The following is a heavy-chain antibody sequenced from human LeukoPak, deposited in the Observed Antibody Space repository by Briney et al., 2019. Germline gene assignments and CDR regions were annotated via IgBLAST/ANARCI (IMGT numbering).Heavy chain of an antibody. V-gene: IGHV3-53*01. CDR1: GFTVSSNY. CDR3: ASGRYSSRPGGFDY. Sequence: VGSLRLSCAASGFTVSSNYMSWVRQAPGKGLEWVSVIYSGSRTYYADSVKGRFTISRDNSKNTLYLQMNSLRAEDTAVYYCASGRYSSRPGGFDYWGQGTLVTVS. CDR2: IYSGSRT. J-gene: IGHJ4*02. D-gene: IGHD6-13*01.